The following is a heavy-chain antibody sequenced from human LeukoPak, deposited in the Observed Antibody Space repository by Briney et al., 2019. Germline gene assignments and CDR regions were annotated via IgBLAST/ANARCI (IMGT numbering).Heavy chain of an antibody. CDR3: ARSYNSGTYYPLYFDF. CDR1: GGSISSHY. J-gene: IGHJ4*02. V-gene: IGHV4-59*11. D-gene: IGHD3-10*01. Sequence: PSETLFLTCTVSGGSISSHYWSWIRQPSGKGLEWIGHIYYTGNTNYGPSLMSRVTISVDTSKNYFSLKLNSVTAADTAVYYCARSYNSGTYYPLYFDFWGQGALVTVSS. CDR2: IYYTGNT.